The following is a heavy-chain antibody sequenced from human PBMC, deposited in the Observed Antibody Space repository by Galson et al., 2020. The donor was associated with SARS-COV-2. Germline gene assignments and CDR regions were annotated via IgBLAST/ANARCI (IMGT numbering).Heavy chain of an antibody. J-gene: IGHJ4*02. CDR2: IYYSGRT. CDR3: ARVHDLLGYCSSTSCYSIDY. CDR1: GGSISSSSYY. D-gene: IGHD2-2*01. Sequence: SETLSLTCPVSGGSISSSSYYWGWIRQPPGKGLEWIGSIYYSGRTYYNPSLKSRVTISVDTSKNQFSLKLSSVTAADTAVYYCARVHDLLGYCSSTSCYSIDYWGQGTLVTVSS. V-gene: IGHV4-39*07.